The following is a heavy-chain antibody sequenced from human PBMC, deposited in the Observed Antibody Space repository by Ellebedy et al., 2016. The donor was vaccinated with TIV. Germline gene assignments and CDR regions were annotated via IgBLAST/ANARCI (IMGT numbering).Heavy chain of an antibody. D-gene: IGHD4-23*01. CDR1: GGHISSDY. Sequence: MPSETLSLTCTVSGGHISSDYWSWIRQPPGKGLEWIGYVYYSGSTNYNPSLKSRVTISVDTSKNQFSLKLSSVTAADTAVYYCASLADSGGSGLYYFDYWGQGTLVTVSS. V-gene: IGHV4-59*01. CDR3: ASLADSGGSGLYYFDY. J-gene: IGHJ4*02. CDR2: VYYSGST.